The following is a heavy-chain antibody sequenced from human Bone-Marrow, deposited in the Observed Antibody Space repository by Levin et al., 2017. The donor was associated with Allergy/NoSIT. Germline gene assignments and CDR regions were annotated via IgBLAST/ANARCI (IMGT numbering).Heavy chain of an antibody. J-gene: IGHJ5*02. D-gene: IGHD3-3*01. CDR2: IYYNGNT. V-gene: IGHV4-39*01. CDR3: ARHDSDDDFLAWFDP. Sequence: SQTLSLTCSVSGASTRSGGYYWGWIRQPPGKGLEWIGSIYYNGNTFYNPSLKSRITISVDTSKNQFSLRLSSVTAADTAVYYCARHDSDDDFLAWFDPWGQGTLVTVSP. CDR1: GASTRSGGYY.